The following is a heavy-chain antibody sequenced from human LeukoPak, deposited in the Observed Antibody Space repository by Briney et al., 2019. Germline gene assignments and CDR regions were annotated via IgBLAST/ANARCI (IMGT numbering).Heavy chain of an antibody. V-gene: IGHV1-18*01. CDR2: ISAYNGNT. CDR3: ARDDERRLSYFDY. J-gene: IGHJ4*02. Sequence: ASVKVSCKASGYIFTTYGITWVRQAPGQGLEWMGWISAYNGNTNYAQRVQGRVTMTTDTSTGTAYMELRSLRSDDTAVYYCARDDERRLSYFDYWGQGTLVTVSS. CDR1: GYIFTTYG. D-gene: IGHD4-17*01.